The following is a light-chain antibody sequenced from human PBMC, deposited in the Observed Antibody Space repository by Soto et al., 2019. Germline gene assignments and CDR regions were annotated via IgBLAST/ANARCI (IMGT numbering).Light chain of an antibody. V-gene: IGKV3-15*01. J-gene: IGKJ4*01. CDR3: QQYNDWPLT. CDR1: QSVSSN. CDR2: GAS. Sequence: EIVMTQSPATLSVSPGERATLSCRASQSVSSNLAWYQQKPGQAPRLLIYGASTRATGLPDRISGSGSGTEFTLTISSLQSEDVALYYCQQYNDWPLTFGGGTKVEIK.